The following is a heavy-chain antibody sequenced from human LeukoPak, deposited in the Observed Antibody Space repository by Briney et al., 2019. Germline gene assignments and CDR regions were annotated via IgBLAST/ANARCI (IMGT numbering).Heavy chain of an antibody. V-gene: IGHV1-8*01. CDR1: GYTFTSYD. CDR2: MNPNSGNT. J-gene: IGHJ4*02. CDR3: ARGRTLLYSYGYGRLFPWPSDY. D-gene: IGHD5-18*01. Sequence: GASVKVSCKASGYTFTSYDINWVRQATGQGLEWMGWMNPNSGNTGYAQKFQGRVTMTRNTSISTAYMELNSLRSGDTAVYYCARGRTLLYSYGYGRLFPWPSDYWGQGTLVTVSS.